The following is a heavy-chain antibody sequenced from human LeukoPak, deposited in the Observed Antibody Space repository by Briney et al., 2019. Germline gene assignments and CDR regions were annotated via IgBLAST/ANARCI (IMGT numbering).Heavy chain of an antibody. CDR1: GYSFTTYA. D-gene: IGHD4-17*01. J-gene: IGHJ4*02. CDR3: ARRLKSSYGNPFDY. V-gene: IGHV1-3*01. Sequence: GASVKVSCKASGYSFTTYATHWVRQAPGQRLEWMGWISPDKGDTQYSQNFQGRITVTRDTSASTTYMELSSLVSEDTAVYYCARRLKSSYGNPFDYWGQGTLVTVSS. CDR2: ISPDKGDT.